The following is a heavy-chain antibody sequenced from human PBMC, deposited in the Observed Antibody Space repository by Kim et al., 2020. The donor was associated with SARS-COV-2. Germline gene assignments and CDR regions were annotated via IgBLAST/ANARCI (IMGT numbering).Heavy chain of an antibody. CDR2: ISYDGSNK. V-gene: IGHV3-30-3*01. Sequence: GGSLRLSCAASGFTFSSYAMHWVRQAPGKGLEWVAVISYDGSNKYYADSVKGRFTISRDNSKNTLYLQMNSLRAEDTAVYYCARDLRMVAAAGYFDYWGQGTLVTVSS. J-gene: IGHJ4*02. CDR3: ARDLRMVAAAGYFDY. D-gene: IGHD6-13*01. CDR1: GFTFSSYA.